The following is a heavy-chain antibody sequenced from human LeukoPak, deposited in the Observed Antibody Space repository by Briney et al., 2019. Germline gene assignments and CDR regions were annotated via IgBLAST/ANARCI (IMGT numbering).Heavy chain of an antibody. CDR1: GYTFTSYD. CDR2: MNPNSGNT. CDR3: ARAFDFWNDHMDY. D-gene: IGHD3-3*01. Sequence: GASVKVSCKASGYTFTSYDINWVRQATGQGLEWMGWMNPNSGNTGYAQKFRGRVTMTRNTSISTAYMELSSLRSEDTAVYYCARAFDFWNDHMDYWGQGTLVTLSS. J-gene: IGHJ4*02. V-gene: IGHV1-8*01.